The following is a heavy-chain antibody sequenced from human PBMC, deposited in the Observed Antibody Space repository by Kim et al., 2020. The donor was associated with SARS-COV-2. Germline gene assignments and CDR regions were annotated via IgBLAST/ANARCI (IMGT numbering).Heavy chain of an antibody. CDR2: INQDGSDK. CDR3: VTMTWNRVSPAR. Sequence: GGSLRLSCAASGFTFSSYYMSWVRQAPGKGLEWVANINQDGSDKYYMGSVKGRFTISRDNAKNSLHLQMNSLRAEDTAVYYCVTMTWNRVSPARWGQGTLVTVSS. CDR1: GFTFSSYY. V-gene: IGHV3-7*01. J-gene: IGHJ4*02. D-gene: IGHD1-1*01.